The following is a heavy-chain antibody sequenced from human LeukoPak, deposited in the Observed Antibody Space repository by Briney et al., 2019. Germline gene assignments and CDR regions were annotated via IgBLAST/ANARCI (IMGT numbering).Heavy chain of an antibody. CDR2: INPDGTTT. J-gene: IGHJ4*02. CDR1: GFTFSTYW. CDR3: ASGTGIDY. Sequence: GGSLRLSCAASGFTFSTYWMHWVRQAPGKGLVWVSRINPDGTTTSYADSVKGRFTISRDNAKDTVYLQMNSLRAEDTAVYYCASGTGIDYWGQGTLVAVSS. V-gene: IGHV3-74*01.